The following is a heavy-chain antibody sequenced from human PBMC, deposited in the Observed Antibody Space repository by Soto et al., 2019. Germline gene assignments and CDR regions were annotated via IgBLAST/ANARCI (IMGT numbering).Heavy chain of an antibody. Sequence: PGGSLRLSCAASGFTFSSYAMSWVRQAPGKGLEWVSAISGSGGSTYYADPVKGRFTISRDNSKNTLYLQMNSLRAEDTAVYYCARNYYDSSGYWFDPWGQGTLVTVSS. CDR2: ISGSGGST. CDR3: ARNYYDSSGYWFDP. V-gene: IGHV3-23*01. CDR1: GFTFSSYA. D-gene: IGHD3-22*01. J-gene: IGHJ5*02.